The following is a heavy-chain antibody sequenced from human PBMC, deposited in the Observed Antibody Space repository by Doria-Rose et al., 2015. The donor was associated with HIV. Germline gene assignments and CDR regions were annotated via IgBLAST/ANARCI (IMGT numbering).Heavy chain of an antibody. V-gene: IGHV4-4*09. CDR1: GGSISSYY. J-gene: IGHJ6*03. Sequence: PGLVKPAETLSLTCTVSGGSISSYYWNWIRQPPGKGLEWIGYIYSSGSTHYNSSLKSRVTISIDTSKNQFSLKLSFVTAADTAVYYCARFRPSRGIYYFLDVWGKGTTVTVSS. CDR3: ARFRPSRGIYYFLDV. CDR2: IYSSGST. D-gene: IGHD3-10*01.